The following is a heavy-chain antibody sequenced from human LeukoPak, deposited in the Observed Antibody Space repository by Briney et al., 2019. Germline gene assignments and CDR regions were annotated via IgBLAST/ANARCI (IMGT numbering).Heavy chain of an antibody. CDR1: GFTFSRYA. CDR3: AREGFDWLLYSYYYYYGMDV. CDR2: ISYDGSNK. V-gene: IGHV3-30-3*01. J-gene: IGHJ6*02. Sequence: GGSLTLSCAASGFTFSRYAMYWVSQAPGTGLEWVAVISYDGSNKYYADSVKGRFTISRDNSKNTLYLQMNSLRAEDTAVYYCAREGFDWLLYSYYYYYGMDVWGQGTTVTVSS. D-gene: IGHD3-9*01.